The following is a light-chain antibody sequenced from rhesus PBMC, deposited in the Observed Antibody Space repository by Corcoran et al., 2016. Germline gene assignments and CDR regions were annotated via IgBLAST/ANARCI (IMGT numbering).Light chain of an antibody. V-gene: IGKV1-74*01. J-gene: IGKJ3*01. CDR2: KAS. Sequence: DIQMTQSPSSLSASVGDRVTITCRASENFNYYLHWYQQKPGKALKLLIYKASILQSGVPSRFSGSGSGTDFTLTIRSLQPEDFATYYCQHSYGAPFTFGPGTKLDIK. CDR1: ENFNYY. CDR3: QHSYGAPFT.